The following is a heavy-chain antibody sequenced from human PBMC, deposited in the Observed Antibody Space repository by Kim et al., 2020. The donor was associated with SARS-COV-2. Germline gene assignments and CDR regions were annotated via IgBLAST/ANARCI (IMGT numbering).Heavy chain of an antibody. V-gene: IGHV1-18*01. CDR1: GYTFTSYG. J-gene: IGHJ6*03. D-gene: IGHD1-26*01. Sequence: ASVKVSCKASGYTFTSYGISWVRQAPGQGLEWMGWISAYNGNTNYAQKLQGRVTMTTDTSTSTAYMELRSLRSDDTAVYYCARIGRGATSNFYYYYMDVWGKGTTVTVSS. CDR3: ARIGRGATSNFYYYYMDV. CDR2: ISAYNGNT.